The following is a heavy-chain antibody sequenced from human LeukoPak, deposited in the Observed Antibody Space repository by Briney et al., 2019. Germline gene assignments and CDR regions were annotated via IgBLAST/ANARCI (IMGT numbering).Heavy chain of an antibody. Sequence: SETLSLTCTVSGGSISSFYWNWIRQPPGQGLEWIGYIFYTGRTNYNPSLKSRVTISVDTSKNQFSLKLSSVTAADTAVYYCARDHEGGNGEPYFDYWGQGTLVTVSS. D-gene: IGHD1-14*01. CDR1: GGSISSFY. V-gene: IGHV4-59*01. CDR2: IFYTGRT. CDR3: ARDHEGGNGEPYFDY. J-gene: IGHJ4*02.